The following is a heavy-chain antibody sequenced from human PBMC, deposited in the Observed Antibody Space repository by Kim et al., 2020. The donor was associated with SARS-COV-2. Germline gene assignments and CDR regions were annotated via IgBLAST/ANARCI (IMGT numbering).Heavy chain of an antibody. CDR1: GFTFSSYA. J-gene: IGHJ4*02. Sequence: GGSLRLSCAASGFTFSSYAMSWVRQAPGKGLEWVSAISGSGGSTYYADSVKGRFTISRDNSKNTLYLQMNSLRAEDTAVYYCAKGIHYYDSSGQNYFDYWGQGTLVTVSS. CDR2: ISGSGGST. V-gene: IGHV3-23*01. CDR3: AKGIHYYDSSGQNYFDY. D-gene: IGHD3-22*01.